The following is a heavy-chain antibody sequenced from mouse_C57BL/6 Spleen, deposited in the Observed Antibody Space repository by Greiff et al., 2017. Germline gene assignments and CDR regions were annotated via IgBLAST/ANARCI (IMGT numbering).Heavy chain of an antibody. CDR1: GFSLSTSGMG. D-gene: IGHD1-1*01. V-gene: IGHV8-12*01. Sequence: QVTLKVSGPGILQSSQTLSLTCSFSGFSLSTSGMGVSWLRPPSGKGLEWLAHIYWDDDKRYNPSLKSPPTLSKDTSRTRIFLKITSVDTAETAAAYYARRAEYYRAMDYWGKGTSVTVSS. J-gene: IGHJ4*01. CDR3: ARRAEYYRAMDY. CDR2: IYWDDDK.